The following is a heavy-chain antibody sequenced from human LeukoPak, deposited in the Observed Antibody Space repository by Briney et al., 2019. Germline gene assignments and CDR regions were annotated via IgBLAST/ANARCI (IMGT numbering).Heavy chain of an antibody. J-gene: IGHJ4*02. CDR2: IYPGDSDT. Sequence: GESLKISCKGSGYSFTSYWIGWVRQMPGKGLEWMGIIYPGDSDTRYSPSFQGQVTISADKSISTAYLQWSSLKASDTAMYYCARVPLRGGGYDFWGLRPYYFDYWGQGTLVTVSS. CDR3: ARVPLRGGGYDFWGLRPYYFDY. CDR1: GYSFTSYW. V-gene: IGHV5-51*01. D-gene: IGHD3-3*01.